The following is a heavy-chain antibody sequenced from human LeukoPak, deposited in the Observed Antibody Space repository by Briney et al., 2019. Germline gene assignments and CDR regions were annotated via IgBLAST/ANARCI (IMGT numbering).Heavy chain of an antibody. D-gene: IGHD3-22*01. Sequence: SETLSLTCTVSGGSISNSNWWSWVRQSPGRGLEWLGEILHTGSTTYNPSLKSRVTISVDKSKNQFSLKLSSVTAADTAVYYCATYYDTGGYKWNYWGQGTLVTVSS. CDR1: GGSISNSNW. CDR2: ILHTGST. V-gene: IGHV4-4*02. J-gene: IGHJ4*02. CDR3: ATYYDTGGYKWNY.